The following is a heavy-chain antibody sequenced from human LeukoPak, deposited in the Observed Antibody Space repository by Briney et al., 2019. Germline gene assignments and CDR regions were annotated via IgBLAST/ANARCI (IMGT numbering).Heavy chain of an antibody. Sequence: ASVKVSCKASGYTFTNYYLHWVRQAPGQRPEWVGIINPSGGSTSYAQKFQGRVTMTRDTSTSTVYMELSSLRSEDTAVYYCARGPYSGSQHYFDYWGQGTLVTVSS. J-gene: IGHJ4*02. CDR2: INPSGGST. D-gene: IGHD1-26*01. V-gene: IGHV1-46*01. CDR1: GYTFTNYY. CDR3: ARGPYSGSQHYFDY.